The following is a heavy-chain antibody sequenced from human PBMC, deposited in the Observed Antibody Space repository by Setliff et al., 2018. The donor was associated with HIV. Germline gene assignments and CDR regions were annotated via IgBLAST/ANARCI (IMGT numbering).Heavy chain of an antibody. D-gene: IGHD4-4*01. CDR3: AREKNDYNNYYFDY. J-gene: IGHJ4*02. CDR1: GNTFTNHG. Sequence: GASVKVSCKASGNTFTNHGIHWVRQAPGQRLEWMGWINAGNGKTKCSQKFQGRVTITRDTSASTAYMELSSLRSEDTAVYYCAREKNDYNNYYFDYWGQGTLVTVS. CDR2: INAGNGKT. V-gene: IGHV1-3*01.